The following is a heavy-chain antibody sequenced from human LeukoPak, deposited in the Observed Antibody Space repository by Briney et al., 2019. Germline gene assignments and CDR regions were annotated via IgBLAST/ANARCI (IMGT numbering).Heavy chain of an antibody. CDR1: GGSISSSSYY. CDR3: ASYDSSGYYLSY. J-gene: IGHJ4*02. Sequence: SETLSLTCTVSGGSISSSSYYWGWIRQPPGTGPEWIGSIYYSGSTYYNPSLKSRVTISVDTSKNQFSLKLSSVTAADTAVYYCASYDSSGYYLSYWGQGTLVTVSS. D-gene: IGHD3-22*01. CDR2: IYYSGST. V-gene: IGHV4-39*01.